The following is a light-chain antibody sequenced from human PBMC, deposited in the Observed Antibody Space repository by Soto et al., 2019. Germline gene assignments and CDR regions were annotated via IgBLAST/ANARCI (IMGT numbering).Light chain of an antibody. CDR2: DVS. CDR3: QHYNSYSEA. V-gene: IGKV3D-15*01. CDR1: ESVTNY. J-gene: IGKJ1*01. Sequence: VMTQSPATLSVSPGERGTLSCRASESVTNYLAWYQQKPGQAPRLLVYDVSNRATGIPDRISGSGSGTEFTLTISSLQPDDVATYYCQHYNSYSEALGQGTKVDIK.